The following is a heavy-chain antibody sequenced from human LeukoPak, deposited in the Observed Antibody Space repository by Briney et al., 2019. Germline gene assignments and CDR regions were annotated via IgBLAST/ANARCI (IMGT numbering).Heavy chain of an antibody. Sequence: PSQTLSLTCTVSGGSISSYYWSWIRQPPGKGLEWIGYIYYSGSTNYNPSLKSRVTISVDTSKNQFSLKLSSVTAADTAVYYCARDDGRRDGGTFFDYWGQGTLVTVSS. J-gene: IGHJ4*02. V-gene: IGHV4-59*01. CDR1: GGSISSYY. CDR2: IYYSGST. CDR3: ARDDGRRDGGTFFDY. D-gene: IGHD4-23*01.